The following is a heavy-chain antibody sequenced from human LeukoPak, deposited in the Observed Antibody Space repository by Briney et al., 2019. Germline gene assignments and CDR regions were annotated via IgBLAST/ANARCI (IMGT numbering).Heavy chain of an antibody. CDR3: ARDKPYYYDSSGYSYAFDI. CDR1: GGTFSSYA. D-gene: IGHD3-22*01. J-gene: IGHJ3*02. Sequence: SVKVSCKASGGTFSSYAISWVRQAPGQGLEWMGGIIPIFGTANYAQKLQGRVTMTTDTSTSTAYMELRSLRSDDTAVYYCARDKPYYYDSSGYSYAFDIWGQGTMVTVSS. CDR2: IIPIFGTA. V-gene: IGHV1-69*05.